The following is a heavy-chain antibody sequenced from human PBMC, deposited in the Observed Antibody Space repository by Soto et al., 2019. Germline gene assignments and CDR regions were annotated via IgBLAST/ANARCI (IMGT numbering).Heavy chain of an antibody. CDR3: ARDMGNAPFDY. CDR2: IWSDGSVK. J-gene: IGHJ4*02. V-gene: IGHV3-33*01. Sequence: VQLVESGGGVVQPGTSLRLSCEVSGFTFSSSGMHWVRQAPGKGLEWVAVIWSDGSVKKYADSVQGRYTISRDNFKNTLYLQINSLRVEDTAMYYCARDMGNAPFDYWGQGTLVTVS. D-gene: IGHD3-10*01. CDR1: GFTFSSSG.